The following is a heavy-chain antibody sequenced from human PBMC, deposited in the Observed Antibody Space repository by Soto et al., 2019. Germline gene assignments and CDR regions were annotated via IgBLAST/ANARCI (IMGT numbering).Heavy chain of an antibody. CDR2: IWYDGSNR. D-gene: IGHD1-26*01. J-gene: IGHJ4*02. CDR1: GFTFTNYG. V-gene: IGHV3-33*01. CDR3: TRDPYGGSRYYFDS. Sequence: QVQLVESGGGVVQPGRPLRLSCAASGFTFTNYGMHWVRQAPGKGLEWVAVIWYDGSNRFYADSVKGRFTISKDNSQNMLYLQMHSLRPEDTAVYYCTRDPYGGSRYYFDSWGQGTLVTVSS.